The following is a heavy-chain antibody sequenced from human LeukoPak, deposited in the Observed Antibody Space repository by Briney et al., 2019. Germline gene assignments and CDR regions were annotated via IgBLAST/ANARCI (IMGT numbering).Heavy chain of an antibody. CDR3: ARDLSGRIVGATFHFDY. V-gene: IGHV3-48*02. J-gene: IGHJ4*02. CDR2: ISSSSSTI. Sequence: GGSLRLSCAASGFTFSSYSMNWVRQAQGKGLEWVSYISSSSSTIYYADSVKGRFTISRDNAKNSLYPQMNSLRDEDTAVYYCARDLSGRIVGATFHFDYWGQGTLVTVSS. D-gene: IGHD1-26*01. CDR1: GFTFSSYS.